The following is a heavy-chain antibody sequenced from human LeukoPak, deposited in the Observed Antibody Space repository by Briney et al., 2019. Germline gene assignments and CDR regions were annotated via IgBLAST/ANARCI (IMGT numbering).Heavy chain of an antibody. V-gene: IGHV4-59*08. J-gene: IGHJ4*02. D-gene: IGHD3-10*01. CDR1: GGSISSYY. Sequence: SETLSLTCTVSGGSISSYYWSWIRQPPGKGLEWIGYIYYSGSTNNNPSLKSRVTISVDTSKNQFSLKLSSVTAADTGVYYCARHNDYGSGSYYEYWGQGTLVTVYS. CDR3: ARHNDYGSGSYYEY. CDR2: IYYSGST.